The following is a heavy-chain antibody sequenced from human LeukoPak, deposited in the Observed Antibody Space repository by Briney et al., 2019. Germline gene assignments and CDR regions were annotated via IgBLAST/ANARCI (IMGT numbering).Heavy chain of an antibody. V-gene: IGHV1-18*01. CDR1: GYTFTSYG. CDR3: ARDRWEWPESPFDP. D-gene: IGHD1-26*01. CDR2: ISAYNGNT. J-gene: IGHJ5*02. Sequence: GASVKVSCKASGYTFTSYGISWVRQAPGRGLEWMGWISAYNGNTNYAQKLQGRVTMTTDTSTSTAYMELRSLRSDDTAVYYCARDRWEWPESPFDPWGQGTLVTVSS.